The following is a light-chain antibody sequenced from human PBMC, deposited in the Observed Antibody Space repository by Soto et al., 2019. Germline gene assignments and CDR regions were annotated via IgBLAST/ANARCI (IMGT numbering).Light chain of an antibody. V-gene: IGKV3-15*01. Sequence: EIGVTQSPGTLSGSPGGGVTLSCRASQSVFSSLAWYLQKPGQAPRLLIYGAATSATGIPARFSGSGSGTDFALTISSLQSEDFAVYFCRLYHTWPAFGRGTRVEIK. J-gene: IGKJ4*02. CDR1: QSVFSS. CDR3: RLYHTWPA. CDR2: GAA.